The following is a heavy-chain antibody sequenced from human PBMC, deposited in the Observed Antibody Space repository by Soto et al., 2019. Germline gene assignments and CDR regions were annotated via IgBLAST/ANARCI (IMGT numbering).Heavy chain of an antibody. Sequence: GASVKVSCKASGGTFSSYAISWVRQAPGQGLEWMGGIIPIFGTANYAQKFQGRVTITADKSTSTAYMELSSLRSEDTAVYYCATPYYYGSGSPFDYWGQGTLVTVSS. J-gene: IGHJ4*02. CDR1: GGTFSSYA. D-gene: IGHD3-10*01. CDR3: ATPYYYGSGSPFDY. V-gene: IGHV1-69*06. CDR2: IIPIFGTA.